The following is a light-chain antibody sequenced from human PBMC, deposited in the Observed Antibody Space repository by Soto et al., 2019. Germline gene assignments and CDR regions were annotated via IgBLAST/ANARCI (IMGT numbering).Light chain of an antibody. CDR3: QQYGSSHTWT. V-gene: IGKV3-20*01. CDR1: QSVSSSY. Sequence: EIVLTQSPGTLSLSPGERVTLSCRDSQSVSSSYLAWYQQKPGQAPRLLIYGASSRATGIPDRFSGSGSGTDFSLTISRLEPEDFAVYYCQQYGSSHTWTFGQGTKVDIK. CDR2: GAS. J-gene: IGKJ1*01.